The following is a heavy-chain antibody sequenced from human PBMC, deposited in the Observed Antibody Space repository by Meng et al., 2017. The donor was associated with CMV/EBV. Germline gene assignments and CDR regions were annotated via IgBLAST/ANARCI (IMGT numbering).Heavy chain of an antibody. V-gene: IGHV3-30-3*01. J-gene: IGHJ6*02. CDR2: ISYDGSNK. CDR1: GFTFSSYA. CDR3: ARDGPAREQWLVQVWYYYYGMDV. Sequence: GESLKISCAASGFTFSSYAMSWVRQAPGKGLEWVAVISYDGSNKYYADSVKGRFTISRDNSKNTLYLQMNSLRAEDTAVYYCARDGPAREQWLVQVWYYYYGMDVWGQGTTVTVSS. D-gene: IGHD6-19*01.